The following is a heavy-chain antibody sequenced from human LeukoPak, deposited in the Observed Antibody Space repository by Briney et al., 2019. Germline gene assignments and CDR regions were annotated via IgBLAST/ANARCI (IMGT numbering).Heavy chain of an antibody. CDR3: ARRRYYDSTGYLD. J-gene: IGHJ1*01. V-gene: IGHV4-61*02. CDR2: IYTSGST. Sequence: SETLSLTCTVSGGSISSGSYYWSWIRQPAGKGLEWIGRIYTSGSTNYSPSLKSRVSISIDTSNNQFSLTLNSVTAADTALYFCARRRYYDSTGYLDWGQSTLVAVSS. D-gene: IGHD3-22*01. CDR1: GGSISSGSYY.